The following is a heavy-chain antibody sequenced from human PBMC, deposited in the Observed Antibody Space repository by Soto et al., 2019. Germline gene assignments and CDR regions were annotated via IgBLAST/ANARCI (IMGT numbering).Heavy chain of an antibody. V-gene: IGHV3-11*06. CDR1: GFTFSDYY. D-gene: IGHD2-21*02. CDR3: ARAPSAGPYCGGDCYAK. Sequence: ESGGGLVKPGGSLRLSCAASGFTFSDYYMSWIRQAPGQGLEWVSYISSSSSDTNYADSVKGRFAISRDNAKKSLYLQMNSLRAADTAEYYCARAPSAGPYCGGDCYAKWGQGTMVTVSS. J-gene: IGHJ4*02. CDR2: ISSSSSDT.